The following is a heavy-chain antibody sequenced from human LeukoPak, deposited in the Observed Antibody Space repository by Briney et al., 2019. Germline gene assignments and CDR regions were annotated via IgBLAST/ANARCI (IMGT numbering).Heavy chain of an antibody. V-gene: IGHV4-39*01. Sequence: SGTLSLTCTVSGGSISSDSYYWGWIRQPPGKRLRWIGSIYYSGSPFFNPSLRSRVTMSVDTSKSQFALKLSSVTAADTAVYYCARQTYFYEASGHLNDNWGQGTLVTVSS. J-gene: IGHJ4*02. CDR3: ARQTYFYEASGHLNDN. CDR1: GGSISSDSYY. CDR2: IYYSGSP. D-gene: IGHD2-15*01.